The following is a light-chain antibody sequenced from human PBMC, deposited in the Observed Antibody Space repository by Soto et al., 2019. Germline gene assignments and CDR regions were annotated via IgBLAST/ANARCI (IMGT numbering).Light chain of an antibody. V-gene: IGLV2-14*01. CDR3: SSYTTSNSHVV. CDR1: SSDVGGYNY. Sequence: QSVLTQPASVSGSPGQSITISCTGTSSDVGGYNYVSWYQQHPGKAPKLMIYEVTNRPSGVSNRFSGSKSGNTASLTISGLQAEDEADYHCSSYTTSNSHVVFGGGTKVTVL. J-gene: IGLJ2*01. CDR2: EVT.